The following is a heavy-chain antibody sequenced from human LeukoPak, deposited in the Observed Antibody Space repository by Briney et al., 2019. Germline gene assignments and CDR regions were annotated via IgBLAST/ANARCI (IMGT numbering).Heavy chain of an antibody. Sequence: GGSLRLSCAASGVTFSSYGMHWVRQAPGKGLEWVAFIRYDGSNKYYADSVKGRFTISRDNSKNTLYLQMNSLRAEDTAVYYCAKDFTIFGVVSPFDYWGQGTLVTVSS. D-gene: IGHD3-3*01. CDR2: IRYDGSNK. V-gene: IGHV3-30*02. J-gene: IGHJ4*02. CDR3: AKDFTIFGVVSPFDY. CDR1: GVTFSSYG.